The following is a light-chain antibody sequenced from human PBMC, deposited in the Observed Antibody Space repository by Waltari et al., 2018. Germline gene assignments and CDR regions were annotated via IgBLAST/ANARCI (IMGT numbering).Light chain of an antibody. V-gene: IGKV1-5*03. CDR2: KTS. CDR1: HSIGNW. CDR3: QQSVSYPRT. J-gene: IGKJ1*01. Sequence: DVQLTQSPSTLSAPLGDRVTITCRASHSIGNWLAWYQQKPGKAPKLLTQKTSDLQNGVPSRFSGSGSGTDFTLTISSLQPDDFATYVCQQSVSYPRTFGQGTKVEV.